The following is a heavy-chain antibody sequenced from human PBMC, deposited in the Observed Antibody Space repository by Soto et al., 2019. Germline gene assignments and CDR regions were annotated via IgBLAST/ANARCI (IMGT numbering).Heavy chain of an antibody. V-gene: IGHV3-23*01. J-gene: IGHJ4*02. CDR3: AALGGVATVPFDY. CDR1: GFTFSSYA. CDR2: ISGSGGST. Sequence: GGSLRLSCAASGFTFSSYAMSWVRQAPGKGLEWVSAISGSGGSTYYADSVKGRFTISRDNSKNTLYLQMNSLRAEDTAVYYCAALGGVATVPFDYWGQGTLVTVSS. D-gene: IGHD5-12*01.